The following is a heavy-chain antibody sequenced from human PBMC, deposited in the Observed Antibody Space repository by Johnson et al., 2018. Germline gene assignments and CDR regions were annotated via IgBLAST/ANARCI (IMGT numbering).Heavy chain of an antibody. V-gene: IGHV3-11*01. CDR3: ARPKNYGDYAEYFQH. Sequence: QVQLVQSGGGLVKPGGSLRLSCAASGFTFSDYYMSWIRQAPGKGLEWVSYISSSGSTIYYADAVKGRFTISRDNAKNSLYLQMNSRRAEDTAVYYCARPKNYGDYAEYFQHWGQGTLVTVSS. D-gene: IGHD4-17*01. CDR1: GFTFSDYY. J-gene: IGHJ1*01. CDR2: ISSSGSTI.